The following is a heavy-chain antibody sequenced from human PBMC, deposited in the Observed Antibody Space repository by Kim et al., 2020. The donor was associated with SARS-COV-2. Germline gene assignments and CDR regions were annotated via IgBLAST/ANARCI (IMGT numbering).Heavy chain of an antibody. CDR1: GYTLTELS. Sequence: ASVKVSCKVSGYTLTELSMHWVRQAPGKGLEWMGGFDPEDGETIYAQKFQGRVTMTEDTSTDTAYMELSSLRSEDTAVYYCATFHLRWELRDYWGQGTLVTVSS. V-gene: IGHV1-24*01. D-gene: IGHD1-26*01. CDR3: ATFHLRWELRDY. J-gene: IGHJ4*02. CDR2: FDPEDGET.